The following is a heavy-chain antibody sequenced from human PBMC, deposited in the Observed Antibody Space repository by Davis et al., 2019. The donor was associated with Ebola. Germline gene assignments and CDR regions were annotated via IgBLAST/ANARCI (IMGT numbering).Heavy chain of an antibody. CDR1: GFTFSSYA. V-gene: IGHV3-11*01. CDR3: ARDASYGNGPYFDY. D-gene: IGHD5-18*01. J-gene: IGHJ4*02. Sequence: PGGSLRLSCAASGFTFSSYAMSWIRQAPGKGLEWVSNISSSGSTIYYADSVKGRFTISRDNAKNSLNLQMNSLRAEDTAVYYCARDASYGNGPYFDYWGQGTLVTVSS. CDR2: ISSSGSTI.